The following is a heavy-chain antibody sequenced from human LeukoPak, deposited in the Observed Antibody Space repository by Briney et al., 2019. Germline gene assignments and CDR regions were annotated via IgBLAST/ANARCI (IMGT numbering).Heavy chain of an antibody. CDR2: INHSGST. J-gene: IGHJ4*02. Sequence: PSETLSLTCAVYGGSFSGYYWSWIRQPPGKGLEWIGEINHSGSTNYNPSLKSRVTISVDTSKNQFSLKLSSVTAADTAVYYCAKDWGRYFRSGSSYFDYWGQGILVTVSS. D-gene: IGHD3-10*01. CDR3: AKDWGRYFRSGSSYFDY. CDR1: GGSFSGYY. V-gene: IGHV4-34*01.